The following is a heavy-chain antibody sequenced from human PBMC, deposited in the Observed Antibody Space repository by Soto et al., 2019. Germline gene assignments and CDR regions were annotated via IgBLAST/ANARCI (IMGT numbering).Heavy chain of an antibody. Sequence: SVKVSCTASGGTFSSYTISWVRQAPGQGLEWMGRIIPILGIANYAQKFQGRVTITADKSTSTAYMELSSLRDEDTAVYYCARETPSLTPDFDFWGQGTPVTVSS. CDR1: GGTFSSYT. D-gene: IGHD3-16*02. J-gene: IGHJ4*02. CDR3: ARETPSLTPDFDF. V-gene: IGHV1-69*04. CDR2: IIPILGIA.